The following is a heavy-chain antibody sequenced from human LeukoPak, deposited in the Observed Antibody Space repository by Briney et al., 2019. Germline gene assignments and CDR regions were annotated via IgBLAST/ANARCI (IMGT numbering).Heavy chain of an antibody. J-gene: IGHJ4*02. CDR3: AKGSESNSLFHY. CDR2: ISYDGSNK. Sequence: GGSLRLSCAASGFTFSSYGMHWVRQAPGKGLEWVAVISYDGSNKYYADSVKGRFTISRDNSKNTLYLQMNSLRAEDTAVYYCAKGSESNSLFHYWGQGTLVTVSS. V-gene: IGHV3-30*18. CDR1: GFTFSSYG. D-gene: IGHD1-1*01.